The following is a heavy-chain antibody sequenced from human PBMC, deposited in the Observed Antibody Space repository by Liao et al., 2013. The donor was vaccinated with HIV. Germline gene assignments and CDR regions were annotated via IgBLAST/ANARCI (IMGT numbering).Heavy chain of an antibody. V-gene: IGHV4-59*10. CDR2: IYTSGST. J-gene: IGHJ4*02. D-gene: IGHD3-22*01. CDR1: GGSFSDYY. Sequence: QVQLQQWGAGLLKPSETLSLTCAVYGGSFSDYYWSWIRQPAGKGLEWIGRIYTSGSTNYNPSLKSRVIMSVDTSKNQFSLKLSSVTAADTAVYYCARDPTYYYDSSGYYYDYWGQGTLVTVSS. CDR3: ARDPTYYYDSSGYYYDY.